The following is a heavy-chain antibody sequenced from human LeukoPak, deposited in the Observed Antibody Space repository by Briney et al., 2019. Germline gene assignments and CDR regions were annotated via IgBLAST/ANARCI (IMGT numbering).Heavy chain of an antibody. D-gene: IGHD5-18*01. CDR3: AKSQMFRGYSYGYDWFDP. CDR1: GFTFSSYG. CDR2: IWYDGSNK. V-gene: IGHV3-33*06. J-gene: IGHJ5*02. Sequence: TGGSLRLSCAASGFTFSSYGMHWVRQAPGKGLEWVAVIWYDGSNKYYADSVKGRFTISRDNSKNTLYLQTNSLRAEDTAVYYCAKSQMFRGYSYGYDWFDPWGQGTLVTVSS.